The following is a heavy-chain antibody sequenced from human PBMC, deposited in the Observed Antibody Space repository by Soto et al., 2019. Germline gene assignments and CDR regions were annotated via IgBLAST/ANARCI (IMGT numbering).Heavy chain of an antibody. V-gene: IGHV5-51*01. CDR3: ARLQAAAGDNDLTFDY. J-gene: IGHJ4*02. D-gene: IGHD6-13*01. CDR2: IYPGDSDT. Sequence: PGESLKISCRGSGYSFTRNWIGWVRQMPGQGLEWMGIIYPGDSDTRYSPSFQGHVTISADKSISTAYLQWSSLKASDTAMYYCARLQAAAGDNDLTFDYWGQGTLVTISS. CDR1: GYSFTRNW.